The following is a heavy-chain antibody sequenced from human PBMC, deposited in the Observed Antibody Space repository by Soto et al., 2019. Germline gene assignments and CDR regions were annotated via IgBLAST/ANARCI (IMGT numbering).Heavy chain of an antibody. J-gene: IGHJ5*02. V-gene: IGHV5-10-1*01. CDR2: IDPSDSYT. CDR3: SITTTYYYGSEHNWFDP. D-gene: IGHD3-10*01. Sequence: PGEYLKISCKDSGYSFTSYWISWVRQMPGKILEWMGRIDPSDSYTNYSPSFQGHVTISADKSISTAYLQWSSLKASDTAMYFCSITTTYYYGSEHNWFDPRGQGTLVTV. CDR1: GYSFTSYW.